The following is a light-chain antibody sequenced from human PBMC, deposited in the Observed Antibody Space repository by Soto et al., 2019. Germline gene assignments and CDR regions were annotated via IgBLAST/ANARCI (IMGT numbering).Light chain of an antibody. CDR1: QSVSSN. CDR2: GAS. V-gene: IGKV3-15*01. CDR3: QQYNNWPRT. Sequence: EIVMTQSPATLSVSPGERATLSCRASQSVSSNLAWSQQKPGQAPRLLIYGASTRATGIPARFSGSGSGTEFTLTISSLPSEDFAVYYWQQYNNWPRTFGQGTKVEIK. J-gene: IGKJ1*01.